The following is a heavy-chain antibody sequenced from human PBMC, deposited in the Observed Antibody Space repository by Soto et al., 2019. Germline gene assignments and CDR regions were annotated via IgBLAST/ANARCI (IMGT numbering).Heavy chain of an antibody. CDR1: GGSISSYY. J-gene: IGHJ4*02. Sequence: QVQLQESGPGLVKPSETLSLTCTVSGGSISSYYWSWIRQPPGKGLEWIGYIYYSGSTNYNPSLKXGVTISVDTSKNQFSLKLSSVTAADTAVYYCARAWGRVFDYWGQGTLVTVSS. CDR2: IYYSGST. D-gene: IGHD2-15*01. CDR3: ARAWGRVFDY. V-gene: IGHV4-59*01.